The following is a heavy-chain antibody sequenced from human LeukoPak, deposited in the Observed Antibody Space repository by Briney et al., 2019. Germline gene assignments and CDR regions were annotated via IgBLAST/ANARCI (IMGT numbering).Heavy chain of an antibody. Sequence: GASVKVSCKASGYTFTGYYMHWVRQAPGQGLEWIGWINPNSGGTNYAQKFQGRVTMTRDTSISTAYMELSRLRSDDTAVYYCARPMYSGSYRFDYWGQGTLVTVSS. CDR3: ARPMYSGSYRFDY. J-gene: IGHJ4*02. CDR1: GYTFTGYY. V-gene: IGHV1-2*02. D-gene: IGHD1-26*01. CDR2: INPNSGGT.